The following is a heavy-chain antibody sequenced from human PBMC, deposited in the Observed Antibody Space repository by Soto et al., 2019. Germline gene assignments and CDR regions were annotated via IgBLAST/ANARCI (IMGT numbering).Heavy chain of an antibody. CDR3: ARVRGSYPDDPFDI. J-gene: IGHJ3*02. D-gene: IGHD1-26*01. Sequence: GASVKVSCKASGGTFSSYAISWVRQAPGQGLEWMGGIIPIFGTANYAQKFQGRVTITADESTSTAYMELSSLRSEDTAVYYCARVRGSYPDDPFDIWGQGTMVTVSS. V-gene: IGHV1-69*13. CDR1: GGTFSSYA. CDR2: IIPIFGTA.